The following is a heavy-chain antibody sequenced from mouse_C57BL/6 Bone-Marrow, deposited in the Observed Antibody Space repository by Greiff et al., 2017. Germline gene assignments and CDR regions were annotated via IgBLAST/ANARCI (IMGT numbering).Heavy chain of an antibody. J-gene: IGHJ3*01. CDR1: GYTFTSYW. CDR3: ARHSSGYLFAY. V-gene: IGHV1-69*01. Sequence: QVQLQQPGAELVMPGASVKLSCKASGYTFTSYWMHWVKQRPGQGLEWIGEIDPSDSYTNYNQKFKGKSTLTVDKSSSTAYMQLSSLTSEDAAVYYCARHSSGYLFAYWGQGTLVTVSA. CDR2: IDPSDSYT. D-gene: IGHD3-2*02.